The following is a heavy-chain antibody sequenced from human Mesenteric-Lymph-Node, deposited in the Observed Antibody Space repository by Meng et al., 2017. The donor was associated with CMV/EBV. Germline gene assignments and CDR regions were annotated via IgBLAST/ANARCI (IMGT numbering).Heavy chain of an antibody. CDR3: AREEVPTFRSLPDY. D-gene: IGHD2-2*01. CDR1: GFTFSIYA. V-gene: IGHV3-23*03. J-gene: IGHJ4*02. Sequence: GGSLRLSCAASGFTFSIYAMYWVRQAPGKGLEWVSVIYGGDSDTFYADSVKGRFTISRDNSKNTLYLQMTSLRPEDTAVYYCAREEVPTFRSLPDYWGRGTLVTVSS. CDR2: IYGGDSDT.